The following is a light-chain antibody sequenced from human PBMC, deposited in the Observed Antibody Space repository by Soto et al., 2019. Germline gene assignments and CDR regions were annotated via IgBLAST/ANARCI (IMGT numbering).Light chain of an antibody. V-gene: IGKV1-27*01. CDR3: QKYNSAPWT. Sequence: DIQMTQSPSSLSASVGDRVTITCRASQGISNYLAWYQQKPGNAPKLLIYAAFLLQSGVPSRFSANGSGTDFTLTINSLQPEDVATYYCQKYNSAPWTFGQGTKVELK. CDR1: QGISNY. J-gene: IGKJ1*01. CDR2: AAF.